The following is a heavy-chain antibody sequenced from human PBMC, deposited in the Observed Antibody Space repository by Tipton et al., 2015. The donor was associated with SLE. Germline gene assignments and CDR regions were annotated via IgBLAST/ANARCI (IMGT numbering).Heavy chain of an antibody. CDR1: GFTFSSYG. Sequence: SGFTFSSYGMHWVRQAPGKGLEWVAFIRYDGSNKYYADSVKGRFTISRDNSKNTLYLQMNSLRAEDTAVYYCAKDDYYYGSGGYFQDWGQGTLVTVSS. CDR2: IRYDGSNK. D-gene: IGHD3-10*01. V-gene: IGHV3-30*02. CDR3: AKDDYYYGSGGYFQD. J-gene: IGHJ1*01.